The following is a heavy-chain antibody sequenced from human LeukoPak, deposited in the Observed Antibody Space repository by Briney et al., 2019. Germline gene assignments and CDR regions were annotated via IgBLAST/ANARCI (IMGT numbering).Heavy chain of an antibody. D-gene: IGHD6-19*01. CDR3: ARLAVAGLYYFDY. Sequence: GGSLRLSCAASGFTVSSNYMSWVRQAPGKGLEWVSVIYSGGSTYYADSVKGRFTISRDNSKNTLYLQMNSLRAEDTAVYYCARLAVAGLYYFDYWGQGTLVTVS. CDR2: IYSGGST. J-gene: IGHJ4*02. CDR1: GFTVSSNY. V-gene: IGHV3-53*01.